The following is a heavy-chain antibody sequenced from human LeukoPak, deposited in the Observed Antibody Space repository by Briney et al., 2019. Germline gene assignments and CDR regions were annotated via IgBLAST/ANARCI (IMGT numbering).Heavy chain of an antibody. Sequence: GESLKISCKGSGYTYTSYWIDWVRQMPGNGLEWMGIIYPGNSDTRYSPSFQGQVTISVDKSITTAYLQWSSLEASDTAMYYCARRRAVAGTYFFYSWGQGTLVTVSS. D-gene: IGHD6-19*01. CDR2: IYPGNSDT. CDR1: GYTYTSYW. CDR3: ARRRAVAGTYFFYS. J-gene: IGHJ4*02. V-gene: IGHV5-51*01.